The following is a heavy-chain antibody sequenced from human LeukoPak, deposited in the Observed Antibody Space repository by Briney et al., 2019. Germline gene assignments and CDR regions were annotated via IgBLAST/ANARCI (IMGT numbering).Heavy chain of an antibody. CDR1: GFTFRTYG. J-gene: IGHJ4*02. D-gene: IGHD6-19*01. CDR2: IWYDGSDK. CDR3: ASSGGWYLSSDY. Sequence: GGSLRLSCAASGFTFRTYGMHWVRQAPGKGLEWVAVIWYDGSDKYHADSVKGRFTISRDNSKNMLYLQMNSLRAEDTAVYYCASSGGWYLSSDYWGQGTLVTVSS. V-gene: IGHV3-33*01.